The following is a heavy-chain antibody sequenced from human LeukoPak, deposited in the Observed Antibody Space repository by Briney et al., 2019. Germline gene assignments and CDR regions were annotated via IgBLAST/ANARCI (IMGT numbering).Heavy chain of an antibody. CDR2: INPESGGG. V-gene: IGHV1-2*06. CDR3: AREYILTAYYGDY. D-gene: IGHD3-9*01. Sequence: XSVKVSCKASGFTFNAYNIHWVRQAPGQGLEWMGRINPESGGGNYAQKFQGRVTMTWDTSISTAYMELRRLSSDDTAVYYCAREYILTAYYGDYWGQGALVTVSS. J-gene: IGHJ4*02. CDR1: GFTFNAYN.